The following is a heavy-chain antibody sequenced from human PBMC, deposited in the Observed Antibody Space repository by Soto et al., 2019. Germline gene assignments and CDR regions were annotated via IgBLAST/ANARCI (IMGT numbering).Heavy chain of an antibody. Sequence: QVQLVQSGAEVKKPGSSVRVSCKTSGGTFSSHVFSWVRQAPGQGLEWMGGIIPKFVTPNSAQRFQDRVTITADESTSTVYMELSSLRPEDTAVYYCARGAEVLSYNWKYVPFDLWGQGTLVTVSS. CDR1: GGTFSSHV. V-gene: IGHV1-69*01. J-gene: IGHJ4*02. CDR3: ARGAEVLSYNWKYVPFDL. D-gene: IGHD1-7*01. CDR2: IIPKFVTP.